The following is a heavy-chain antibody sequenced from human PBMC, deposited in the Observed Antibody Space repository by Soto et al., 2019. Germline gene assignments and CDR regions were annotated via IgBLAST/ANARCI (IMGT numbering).Heavy chain of an antibody. Sequence: QVQLVQSGAEVKKPGSSVKVSCKASGGTFSSYAISWVRQAPGQGLEWMGGIIPIFGTANYAQKFQGRVTITADESTSTAYMEVRSLRSEDTAVYYCGRARRRYGGPPLDAFDIWGQGTMVTVSS. V-gene: IGHV1-69*01. CDR2: IIPIFGTA. CDR1: GGTFSSYA. CDR3: GRARRRYGGPPLDAFDI. D-gene: IGHD4-17*01. J-gene: IGHJ3*02.